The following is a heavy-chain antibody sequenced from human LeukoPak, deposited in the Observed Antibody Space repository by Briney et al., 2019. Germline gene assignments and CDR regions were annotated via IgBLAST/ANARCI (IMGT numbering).Heavy chain of an antibody. Sequence: GASVKVSCKASGGTFSSYAISWVRQAPGQGLEWMGGIIPIFGTANYAQKFQGRVTMTRNTSISTAYMELSSLRSEDTAVYYCARVSDWFDPWGQGTLVTVSS. CDR1: GGTFSSYA. J-gene: IGHJ5*02. CDR3: ARVSDWFDP. V-gene: IGHV1-69*05. CDR2: IIPIFGTA.